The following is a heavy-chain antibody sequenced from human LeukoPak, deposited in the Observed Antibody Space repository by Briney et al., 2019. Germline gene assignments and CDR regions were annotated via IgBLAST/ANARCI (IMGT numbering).Heavy chain of an antibody. CDR2: IIPILGIA. CDR3: ARESLHGSGSQYYFDN. V-gene: IGHV1-69*04. J-gene: IGHJ4*02. D-gene: IGHD3-10*01. Sequence: SVKVSCKASGGTFSSYAISWVRQAPGQGLEWMGRIIPILGIANYAQKFQGRVTITADKSTSTAYMELSSLRSEDTAVYYCARESLHGSGSQYYFDNWGQGTLVTVSS. CDR1: GGTFSSYA.